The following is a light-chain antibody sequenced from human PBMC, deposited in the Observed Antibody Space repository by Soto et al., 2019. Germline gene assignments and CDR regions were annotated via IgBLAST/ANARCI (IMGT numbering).Light chain of an antibody. CDR3: QSYDTSNPLV. J-gene: IGLJ3*02. CDR1: SGSIGSSY. CDR2: EDN. Sequence: NFMLTQPHSVSVSPGKTVTISCTRSSGSIGSSYVQWYQQRTGSSPTTVIFEDNQRPTGVPVRFSGSIDSSSNSASLVISGLRTEDEADYYCQSYDTSNPLVFGGGTKVTVL. V-gene: IGLV6-57*01.